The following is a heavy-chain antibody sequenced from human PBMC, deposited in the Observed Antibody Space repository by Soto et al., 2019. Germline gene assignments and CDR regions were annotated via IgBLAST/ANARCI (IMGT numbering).Heavy chain of an antibody. CDR2: ISYDGIHK. V-gene: IGHV3-30*18. CDR1: GFTFSYPG. J-gene: IGHJ4*02. CDR3: AKGDSQANYYSDH. Sequence: GGSLRLSCAASGFTFSYPGMHWVRQPPGKGLEWVAVISYDGIHKYYADSVQGRFTISRDNSKNTLYLQMDSLRTEDTALYYCAKGDSQANYYSDHWGQGILVTDSS.